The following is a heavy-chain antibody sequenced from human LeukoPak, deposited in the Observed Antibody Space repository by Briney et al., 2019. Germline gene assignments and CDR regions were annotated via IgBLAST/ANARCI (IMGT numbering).Heavy chain of an antibody. D-gene: IGHD3-16*01. Sequence: GGSLRLSCAASGFTFDDYAMHWVRQAPGKGLEWVSGISWNSGSIGYADSVKGRFTISRDNAKNSLYLQMNSLRAEDTALYYCAKGVSYYYYGMDVWGQGTTVTVSS. J-gene: IGHJ6*02. CDR2: ISWNSGSI. V-gene: IGHV3-9*01. CDR1: GFTFDDYA. CDR3: AKGVSYYYYGMDV.